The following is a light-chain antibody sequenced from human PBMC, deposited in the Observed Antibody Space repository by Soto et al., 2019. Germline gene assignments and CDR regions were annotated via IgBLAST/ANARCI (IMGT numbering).Light chain of an antibody. CDR3: ATWDDSLSGVV. CDR1: SSNIGVNY. Sequence: QSVLTQPPSASGTPGQRVTISCSGSSSNIGVNYVYWYQQLPGTAPKLLIYTNNQRPSGVPDRFSGSKSGTSASLAISGLRADDQADYNCATWDDSLSGVVFGGGTKLTVL. CDR2: TNN. J-gene: IGLJ2*01. V-gene: IGLV1-47*01.